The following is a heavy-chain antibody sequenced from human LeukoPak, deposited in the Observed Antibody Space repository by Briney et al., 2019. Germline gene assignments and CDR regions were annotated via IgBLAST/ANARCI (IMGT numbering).Heavy chain of an antibody. CDR2: INHSGST. CDR1: GGSFSGYY. D-gene: IGHD3-22*01. J-gene: IGHJ6*02. Sequence: KPSETLSLTCAVYGGSFSGYYWSWIRQPPGKGLEWIGEINHSGSTNYNPSLKSRVTISVDTSKNQFSLKLSSVTAADTAVYYCARCPRYYDSSGYYGSYYYYYGMDVWGQGTTVTVSS. V-gene: IGHV4-34*01. CDR3: ARCPRYYDSSGYYGSYYYYYGMDV.